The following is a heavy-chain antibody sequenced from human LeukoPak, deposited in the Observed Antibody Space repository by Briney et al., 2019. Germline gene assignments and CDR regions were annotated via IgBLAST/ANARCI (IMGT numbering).Heavy chain of an antibody. J-gene: IGHJ4*02. CDR3: ARAQYYYDSGDYQCYFDC. CDR2: IYYSGRT. CDR1: GYSISSGYY. V-gene: IGHV4-38-2*02. D-gene: IGHD3-22*01. Sequence: SETLSLTCTVSGYSISSGYYWGWIRQPPGKGLEWIGSIYYSGRTYYNPSLKSRVTISVDTSENQFSLKLSSVPAADTAVYYCARAQYYYDSGDYQCYFDCWGQGTLVTVSS.